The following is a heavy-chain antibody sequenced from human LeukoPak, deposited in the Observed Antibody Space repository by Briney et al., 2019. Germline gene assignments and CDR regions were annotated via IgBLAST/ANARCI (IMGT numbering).Heavy chain of an antibody. J-gene: IGHJ6*02. CDR1: GYTFTSYS. D-gene: IGHD7-27*01. Sequence: GASVKVSCKASGYTFTSYSVSWVRQAPGQGLEWMGWISAYNGNTNYAQKVQARVTMTRDTSTSTAYMELRSLRSDDTAVYYCARGLPWGQNSLYGMDVWGQGTTVTVSS. V-gene: IGHV1-18*01. CDR2: ISAYNGNT. CDR3: ARGLPWGQNSLYGMDV.